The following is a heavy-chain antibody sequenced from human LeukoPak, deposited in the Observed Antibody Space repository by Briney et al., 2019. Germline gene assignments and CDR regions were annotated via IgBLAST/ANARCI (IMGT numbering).Heavy chain of an antibody. J-gene: IGHJ3*02. CDR3: ARETTVTHVRSDI. CDR1: GFTFSGYT. Sequence: GGSLRLSCAASGFTFSGYTMNWVRQAPGKGLEWVSSISSSGSYIYYADSVKGRFTISRDNAKNSLYLQMNSLRAEDTAVYYCARETTVTHVRSDIWGQGTMVTVSS. V-gene: IGHV3-21*01. D-gene: IGHD4-17*01. CDR2: ISSSGSYI.